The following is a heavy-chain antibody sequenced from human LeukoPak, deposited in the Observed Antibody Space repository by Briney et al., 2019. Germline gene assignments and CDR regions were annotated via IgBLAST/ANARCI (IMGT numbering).Heavy chain of an antibody. D-gene: IGHD6-13*01. CDR3: ARMRLAAADY. CDR2: ISWNSGRR. J-gene: IGHJ4*02. CDR1: GFTFDDYA. Sequence: GGSLRLSCVGSGFTFDDYAMHWVRQAPGKGLEWVSGISWNSGRRGYVDSVKGRFTISRDSVKNSLYLQLNSLRAEDTALYYCARMRLAAADYWGQGTLVTVSS. V-gene: IGHV3-9*01.